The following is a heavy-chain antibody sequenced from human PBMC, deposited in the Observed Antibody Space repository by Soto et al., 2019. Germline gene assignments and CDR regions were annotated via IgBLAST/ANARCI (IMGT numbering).Heavy chain of an antibody. J-gene: IGHJ6*02. CDR3: ARFMVVAARPWRDGMGV. Sequence: SQTLSLTCAISGDSVSSNSAAWNWIRQSPSRGLEWLGRTYYRSKWYNDYAVSVKSRITINPDTSKNQFSLQLNSVTPEDTAVYYCARFMVVAARPWRDGMGVWGQGTTVTVSS. V-gene: IGHV6-1*01. CDR1: GDSVSSNSAA. CDR2: TYYRSKWYN. D-gene: IGHD6-6*01.